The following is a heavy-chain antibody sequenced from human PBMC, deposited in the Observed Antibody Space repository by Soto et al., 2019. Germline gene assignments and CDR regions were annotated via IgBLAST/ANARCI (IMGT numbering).Heavy chain of an antibody. CDR2: IYYSGST. CDR1: GGSISSGGYY. V-gene: IGHV4-31*03. Sequence: QVQLQESGPGLVKPSQTLSLTCTVSGGSISSGGYYWSWIRQHPGKGLEWIGYIYYSGSTYYNPSLKSRVTISVDTSKNQFSLKLSSVTAADTAVYYCARAPPTFWSGLNWFDPWGQGTLVTVSS. CDR3: ARAPPTFWSGLNWFDP. D-gene: IGHD3-3*01. J-gene: IGHJ5*02.